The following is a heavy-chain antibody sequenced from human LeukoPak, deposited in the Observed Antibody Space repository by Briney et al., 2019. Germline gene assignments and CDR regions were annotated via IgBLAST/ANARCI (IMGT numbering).Heavy chain of an antibody. CDR3: AREVYAIVNWFDP. D-gene: IGHD2-8*01. CDR2: INPSGGST. CDR1: GYTFTSYY. Sequence: ASXKVSCKASGYTFTSYYMHWVRQAPGQGLEWMGIINPSGGSTSYAQKFQGRVTMTSDTSTSTAYMELSSLRSEDTAVYYCAREVYAIVNWFDPWGQGTLVTVSS. V-gene: IGHV1-46*01. J-gene: IGHJ5*02.